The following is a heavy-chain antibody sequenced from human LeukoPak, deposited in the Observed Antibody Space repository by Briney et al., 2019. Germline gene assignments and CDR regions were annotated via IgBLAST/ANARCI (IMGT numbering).Heavy chain of an antibody. CDR2: ISSSSSYI. V-gene: IGHV3-21*01. CDR1: GFTLSSYS. D-gene: IGHD3-10*01. CDR3: ASVDYYGSGNYYNDVDY. Sequence: VGSLRLSCAASGFTLSSYSMNWVRQAPGKGLGWVSSISSSSSYIYYAASVKGRFTISRDNAKNSLYLQMNSLRAEDTALYYCASVDYYGSGNYYNDVDYWGQGTLVTVSS. J-gene: IGHJ4*02.